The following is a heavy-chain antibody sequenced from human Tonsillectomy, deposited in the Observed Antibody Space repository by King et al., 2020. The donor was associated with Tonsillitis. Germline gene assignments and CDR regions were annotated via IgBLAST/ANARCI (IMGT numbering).Heavy chain of an antibody. CDR1: GFTFRTYG. J-gene: IGHJ6*03. V-gene: IGHV3-30*18. Sequence: VQLVESGGGVVQPGRSLRLSCAASGFTFRTYGMHWVRQAPGKGLEWVAVISYDGNDEYYADSVKGRFTISRDNSKNTLSLQMISLRPGDTAVYYCAKDFGYLRYFMDVWGPGTTVTVS. CDR2: ISYDGNDE. CDR3: AKDFGYLRYFMDV. D-gene: IGHD3-10*01.